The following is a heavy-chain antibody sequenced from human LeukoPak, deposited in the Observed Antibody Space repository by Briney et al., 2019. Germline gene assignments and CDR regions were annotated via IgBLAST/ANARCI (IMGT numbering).Heavy chain of an antibody. CDR3: TLGATINPYYYGMDV. CDR1: GGTFSSYA. D-gene: IGHD5-12*01. CDR2: IIPIFGTA. J-gene: IGHJ6*04. V-gene: IGHV1-69*13. Sequence: ASVNVSCKASGGTFSSYAISWVRQAPGQELEWMGGIIPIFGTANYAQKFQGRVTITADESTSTAYMELSSLRSEDTAVYYCTLGATINPYYYGMDVWGKGTTVTVSS.